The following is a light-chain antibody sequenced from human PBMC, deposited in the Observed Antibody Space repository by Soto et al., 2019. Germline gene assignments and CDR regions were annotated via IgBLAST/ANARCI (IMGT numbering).Light chain of an antibody. J-gene: IGKJ5*01. CDR1: QSVSSTY. CDR2: GAS. V-gene: IGKV3-20*01. Sequence: EIVLTQSPGTLSLSPGERATLSCRASQSVSSTYLAWYQQKPGQAPRLLIYGASSRATGIPDRFSGSGSGTDFTLTISRLEPEDFAVYYCQQHDSSPPITFGQGTRLEIK. CDR3: QQHDSSPPIT.